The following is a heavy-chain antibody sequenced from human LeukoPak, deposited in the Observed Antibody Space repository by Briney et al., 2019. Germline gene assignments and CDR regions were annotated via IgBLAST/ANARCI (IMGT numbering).Heavy chain of an antibody. CDR2: ISYDGSNK. D-gene: IGHD2-2*01. CDR1: GFTFSSYG. Sequence: GGSLRLSCAASGFTFSSYGMHWVRQAPGKGLEWVAVISYDGSNKYYADSVKGRFTISRDNSKNTLYLQMNSLRAEDTAVYYCAKEVAKSRRLLFPNAFDIWGQGTMVTVSS. CDR3: AKEVAKSRRLLFPNAFDI. V-gene: IGHV3-30*18. J-gene: IGHJ3*02.